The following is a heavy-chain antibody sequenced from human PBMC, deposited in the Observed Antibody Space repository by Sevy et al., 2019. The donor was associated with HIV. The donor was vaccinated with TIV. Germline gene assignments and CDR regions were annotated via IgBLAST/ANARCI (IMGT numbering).Heavy chain of an antibody. CDR2: IRGSNGDT. D-gene: IGHD3-22*01. J-gene: IGHJ6*02. Sequence: ASVKVSCKASGYTFIRYGISWVRQAPGQGLEWMGWIRGSNGDTNYAQKVQGRVIMTTDTSTSTAYMELRSLRSDDTAVYYCARDRNNYDSTGYPKGMDVWGQGTTVTVSS. V-gene: IGHV1-18*01. CDR3: ARDRNNYDSTGYPKGMDV. CDR1: GYTFIRYG.